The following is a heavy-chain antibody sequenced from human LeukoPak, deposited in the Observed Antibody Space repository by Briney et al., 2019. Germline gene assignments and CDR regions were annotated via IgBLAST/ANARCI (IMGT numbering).Heavy chain of an antibody. Sequence: GGSLRLSCAASGFTFSSYWMSWVRQAPGKGLEWVANIKQDGSEKYYVDSVKGRFTISRDNAKNSLYLQMNSLRAEDTAVYYCARSCSSSSTINDWFDPWGQGTLVTVSS. V-gene: IGHV3-7*01. CDR2: IKQDGSEK. D-gene: IGHD6-6*01. CDR1: GFTFSSYW. CDR3: ARSCSSSSTINDWFDP. J-gene: IGHJ5*02.